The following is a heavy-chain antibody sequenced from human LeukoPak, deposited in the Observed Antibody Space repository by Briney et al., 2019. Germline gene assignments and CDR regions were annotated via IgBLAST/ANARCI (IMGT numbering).Heavy chain of an antibody. CDR2: VSGDGGST. Sequence: GGSLRLSCLASGFTFDDYAMHWVRQAPGRGLEWVSLVSGDGGSTYSADSVRGRFTVSRDNSKNSLYLQMNRLRPEDSALYYCAKDLLQYVRGPLDYWGQGILVTVSS. CDR3: AKDLLQYVRGPLDY. V-gene: IGHV3-43*02. J-gene: IGHJ4*02. CDR1: GFTFDDYA. D-gene: IGHD4-11*01.